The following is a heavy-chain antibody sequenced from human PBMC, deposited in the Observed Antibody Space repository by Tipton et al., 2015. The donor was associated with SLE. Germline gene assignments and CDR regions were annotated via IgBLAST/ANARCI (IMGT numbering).Heavy chain of an antibody. V-gene: IGHV4-39*07. CDR3: ARSARKAAAHNYFDS. J-gene: IGHJ4*02. CDR1: GGSISDSTYY. CDR2: IYSRGNK. Sequence: LRLSCTVSGGSISDSTYYWGWIRQSPGKGLEWIGSIYSRGNKFYNPTLMSRVTILLDTSKNQFSLSLSPVNAADTAVYYCARSARKAAAHNYFDSWGQGTLVTVSS. D-gene: IGHD6-13*01.